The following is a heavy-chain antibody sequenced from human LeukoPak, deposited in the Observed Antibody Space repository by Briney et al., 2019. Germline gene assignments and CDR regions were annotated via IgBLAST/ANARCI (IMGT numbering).Heavy chain of an antibody. CDR1: GFTFSSYE. CDR3: ARDSRYSSSWYSVEFDY. Sequence: GGSLRLSCAASGFTFSSYEMNWVRQAPGKGLEWVSYISSSGSTIYYADSVKGRFTISRDNAKNSLYLQMNSLRAEDTAVYYCARDSRYSSSWYSVEFDYWGQGTLVTVSS. CDR2: ISSSGSTI. J-gene: IGHJ4*02. D-gene: IGHD6-13*01. V-gene: IGHV3-48*03.